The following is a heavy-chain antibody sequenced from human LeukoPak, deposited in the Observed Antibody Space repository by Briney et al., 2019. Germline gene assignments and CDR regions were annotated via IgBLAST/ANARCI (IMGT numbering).Heavy chain of an antibody. J-gene: IGHJ4*02. CDR1: GYTFTSYY. CDR3: ARDEVATIEGPGNYFDY. CDR2: INPSGGST. V-gene: IGHV1-46*01. D-gene: IGHD5-12*01. Sequence: ASVKVSCKASGYTFTSYYMHWVRQAPGQGLEWMGIINPSGGSTSYAQKFQGRATMTRDTSTSTVYMELSSLGSEDTAVYYCARDEVATIEGPGNYFDYWGQGTLVTVSS.